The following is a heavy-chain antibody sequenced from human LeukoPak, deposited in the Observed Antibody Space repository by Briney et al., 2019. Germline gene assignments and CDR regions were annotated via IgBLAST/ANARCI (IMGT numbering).Heavy chain of an antibody. CDR3: GRDDSGRPSNL. Sequence: GGSLRLSCAASGFTVSSHYMSWVRQAPGKGLEWVSVIYGGGTTSYADSVKGRFTISRDISKNTVYLQMNSLRVEDTGVYYCGRDDSGRPSNLWGQGTLVTVSS. D-gene: IGHD2-15*01. J-gene: IGHJ4*02. V-gene: IGHV3-53*01. CDR2: IYGGGTT. CDR1: GFTVSSHY.